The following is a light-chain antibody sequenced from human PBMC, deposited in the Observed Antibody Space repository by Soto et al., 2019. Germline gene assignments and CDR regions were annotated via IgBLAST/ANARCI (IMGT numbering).Light chain of an antibody. V-gene: IGKV3-15*01. CDR1: HSVSSD. CDR3: QQYNNWPRT. J-gene: IGKJ1*01. Sequence: EIVMTQSPATLSVSPGERATLSFRASHSVSSDLAWYHQKPGQAPRLLIYGASTRATGIPARFSGSGSGTEFTLTINSLQSEDFAVYYCQQYNNWPRTFGQGTMVDIK. CDR2: GAS.